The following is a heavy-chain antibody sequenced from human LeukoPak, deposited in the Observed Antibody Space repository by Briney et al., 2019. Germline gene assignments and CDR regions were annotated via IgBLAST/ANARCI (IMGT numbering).Heavy chain of an antibody. CDR2: ISSSSSYI. D-gene: IGHD5-24*01. CDR1: GFTFDDYG. V-gene: IGHV3-21*01. CDR3: ARCRNGYRNDVFDI. Sequence: GGSLRLSCAASGFTFDDYGMSWVRHAPGKGLEWVSLISSSSSYIYYADSVKGRFTISRDNAKNSLYLQMNSLRAEDTAVYYCARCRNGYRNDVFDIWGQGTMVTVSS. J-gene: IGHJ3*02.